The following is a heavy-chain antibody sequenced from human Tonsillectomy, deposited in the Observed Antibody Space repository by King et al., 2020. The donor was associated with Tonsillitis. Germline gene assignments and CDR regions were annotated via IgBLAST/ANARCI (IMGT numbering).Heavy chain of an antibody. CDR2: ISYDGSNK. Sequence: VQLVESGGGVVQPGRSLRLSCAASGFTFSSYGMHWVRQAPGKGLEWVAVISYDGSNKYYADSVKGRFTISRDNSKNTLYLQMNSLRAEDTAVYYCARDSMVRGVKGYYFDYWGQGTLVTVSS. D-gene: IGHD3-10*01. CDR3: ARDSMVRGVKGYYFDY. V-gene: IGHV3-33*05. J-gene: IGHJ4*02. CDR1: GFTFSSYG.